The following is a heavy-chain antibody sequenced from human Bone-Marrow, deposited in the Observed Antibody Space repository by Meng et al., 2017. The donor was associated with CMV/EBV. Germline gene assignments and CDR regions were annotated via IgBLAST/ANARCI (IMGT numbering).Heavy chain of an antibody. V-gene: IGHV3-30*04. CDR3: ARDNVPAAIISWFDP. Sequence: GESLKISCPASGFTFSSYAMHWVRQAPGKGLEWVAVISYDGSNKYYADSVKGRFTISRDNSKHTLYLQMNSLRAEDTAVYYCARDNVPAAIISWFDPWGQGTLVTVSS. D-gene: IGHD2-2*01. CDR2: ISYDGSNK. J-gene: IGHJ5*02. CDR1: GFTFSSYA.